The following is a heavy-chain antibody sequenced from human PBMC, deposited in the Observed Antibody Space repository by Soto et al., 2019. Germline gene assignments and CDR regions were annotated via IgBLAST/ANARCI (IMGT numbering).Heavy chain of an antibody. CDR1: GASISRGNW. CDR2: IYHSGST. CDR3: ARRGDYGDYSFDY. Sequence: QMQLQESGPGLVKPSGTLSLTCAVSGASISRGNWWNWVRQPPGKGLEWIGEIYHSGSTNYNPSLKRRVTRSVDKSKNQFSLKLTSVTAADTAVYYCARRGDYGDYSFDYWGQGTLVTVSS. D-gene: IGHD4-17*01. J-gene: IGHJ4*02. V-gene: IGHV4-4*02.